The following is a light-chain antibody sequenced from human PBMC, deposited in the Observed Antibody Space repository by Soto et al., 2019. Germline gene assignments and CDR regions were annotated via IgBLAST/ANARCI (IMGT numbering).Light chain of an antibody. J-gene: IGKJ3*01. Sequence: DIQMTQSTSTLSASVGDRVTISCRASQSISSWLGCYQQKPGKAPKLLIYKASSLESGVPSRFSGSESETESTLTFSSMQPDDFATYYCQQYNSYPFTLGPVTKVYIK. CDR1: QSISSW. V-gene: IGKV1-5*03. CDR3: QQYNSYPFT. CDR2: KAS.